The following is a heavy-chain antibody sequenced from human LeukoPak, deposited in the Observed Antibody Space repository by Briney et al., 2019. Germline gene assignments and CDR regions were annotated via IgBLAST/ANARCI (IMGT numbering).Heavy chain of an antibody. D-gene: IGHD6-13*01. J-gene: IGHJ6*03. V-gene: IGHV4-59*01. CDR2: IYYSGST. Sequence: AETLSLTCTVSVGSISYSYWSWIRQSPGKGLEWIGYIYYSGSTNYNPSLKSRVTISVDTPKNQFSLKLSSVTAADTAVYYCARAQQQLNAWYYYYMDVWGKGTTVTVSS. CDR1: VGSISYSY. CDR3: ARAQQQLNAWYYYYMDV.